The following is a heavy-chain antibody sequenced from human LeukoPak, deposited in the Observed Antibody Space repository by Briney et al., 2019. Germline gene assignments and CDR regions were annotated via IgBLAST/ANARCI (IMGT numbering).Heavy chain of an antibody. V-gene: IGHV4-4*09. Sequence: SETLSLTCTASGYSVSSCYLTWIRQAPGKGLEWIGYISDSGITDYNPSLKSRINISVDNSNNQFSLNLISVTAEDTAVYYCAGRGHRYSRDWGQGILVTVYS. CDR1: GYSVSSCY. CDR2: ISDSGIT. J-gene: IGHJ4*02. D-gene: IGHD2-15*01. CDR3: AGRGHRYSRD.